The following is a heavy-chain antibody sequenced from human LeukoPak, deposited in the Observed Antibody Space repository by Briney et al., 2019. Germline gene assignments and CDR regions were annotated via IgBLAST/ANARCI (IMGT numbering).Heavy chain of an antibody. J-gene: IGHJ5*02. D-gene: IGHD6-13*01. CDR3: TRDQVLSSSWVLMRRWFDP. Sequence: GGSLRLSCAASGFTFSSYAMHWVRQAPGKGLERVAVISYDGSSKYYADSVKGRFTISRDNSKNTLYLQMKSLRAEDTAVYYCTRDQVLSSSWVLMRRWFDPWGQGTLVTVSS. V-gene: IGHV3-30-3*01. CDR1: GFTFSSYA. CDR2: ISYDGSSK.